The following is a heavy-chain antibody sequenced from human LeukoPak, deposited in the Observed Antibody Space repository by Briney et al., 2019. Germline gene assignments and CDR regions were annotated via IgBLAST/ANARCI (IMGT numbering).Heavy chain of an antibody. CDR3: ARDHSSSKSPFDY. D-gene: IGHD6-6*01. CDR2: INHSGST. J-gene: IGHJ4*02. V-gene: IGHV4-34*01. CDR1: GGSFSGYY. Sequence: SETLSLTCAVYGGSFSGYYWSWIRQPPGKGLEWIGEINHSGSTNYNPSLKSRVTISVDTSKNQFSLKLSSVTAADTAVYYCARDHSSSKSPFDYWGQGTLVTVSS.